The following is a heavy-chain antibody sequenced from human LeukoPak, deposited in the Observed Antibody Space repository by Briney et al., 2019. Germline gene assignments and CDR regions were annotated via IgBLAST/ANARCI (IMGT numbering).Heavy chain of an antibody. CDR1: GGTFSSYA. Sequence: SVKVSCKASGGTFSSYAISWVRQAPGQGLEWMGGIIPIFGTANYAQKFQGRVTITTDESTSTAYMELSSLRAEDTAVYYCASRRITVVTPKVTVAHDYWGQGTLVTVSS. V-gene: IGHV1-69*05. J-gene: IGHJ4*02. CDR3: ASRRITVVTPKVTVAHDY. CDR2: IIPIFGTA. D-gene: IGHD4-23*01.